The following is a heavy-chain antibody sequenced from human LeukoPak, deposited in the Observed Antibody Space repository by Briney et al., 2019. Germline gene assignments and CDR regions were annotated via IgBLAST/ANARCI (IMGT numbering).Heavy chain of an antibody. V-gene: IGHV4-61*02. Sequence: SETLSLTCTVSGNSISSGDYYWSWIRQPAGKGLEWIGRIYTSGSTTYNPSLKSRVTISGDTSENQFSLRLSSVTAADTAVYYCARAVAGMPGWFDPWGQGTLVTVSS. D-gene: IGHD6-19*01. J-gene: IGHJ5*02. CDR2: IYTSGST. CDR1: GNSISSGDYY. CDR3: ARAVAGMPGWFDP.